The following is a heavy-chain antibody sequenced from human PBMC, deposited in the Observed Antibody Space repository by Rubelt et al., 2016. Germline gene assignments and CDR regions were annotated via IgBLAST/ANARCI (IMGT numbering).Heavy chain of an antibody. V-gene: IGHV4-34*11. J-gene: IGHJ5*02. CDR2: IFYSGSQ. CDR3: ARHATTDRSLDP. CDR1: GGSFSGYY. D-gene: IGHD4-11*01. Sequence: QVQLQQWGAGLLKPSETLSLTCAVYGGSFSGYYWSWIRQPPGKGLEWIAYIFYSGSQYSNPSLKSRVTISVDTSRNQVSLNLNSGTAADTAVYYCARHATTDRSLDPWGQGTLVSVSS.